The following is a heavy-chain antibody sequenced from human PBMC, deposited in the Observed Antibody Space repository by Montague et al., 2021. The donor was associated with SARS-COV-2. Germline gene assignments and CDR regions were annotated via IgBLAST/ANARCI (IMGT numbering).Heavy chain of an antibody. V-gene: IGHV1-2*04. CDR2: INPNSGGT. J-gene: IGHJ3*02. CDR1: GYTFSDYY. D-gene: IGHD1-1*01. CDR3: ARMSSNSDDAFDI. Sequence: SVKVSCKASGYTFSDYYIHWVRQAPGQGLERMGWINPNSGGTDYAQNFQAWVTMTRDTSTSTAYMELSRLRSDDTAVYYCARMSSNSDDAFDIWGQGTMVTVSS.